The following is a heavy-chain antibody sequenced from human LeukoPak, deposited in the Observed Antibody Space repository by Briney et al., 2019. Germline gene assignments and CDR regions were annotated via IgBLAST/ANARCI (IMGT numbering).Heavy chain of an antibody. CDR3: ARGRVEYYGSGSYSWVY. V-gene: IGHV1-69*06. CDR1: GRTFSSYA. CDR2: IIPIFGTA. Sequence: PWASVKVSCKASGRTFSSYAISWVRQAPGQGLEWMGGIIPIFGTANYAQKFQGRVTITADKSTSTAYMELSSLRSEDTAVYYCARGRVEYYGSGSYSWVYWGQGTLVTVSS. J-gene: IGHJ4*02. D-gene: IGHD3-10*01.